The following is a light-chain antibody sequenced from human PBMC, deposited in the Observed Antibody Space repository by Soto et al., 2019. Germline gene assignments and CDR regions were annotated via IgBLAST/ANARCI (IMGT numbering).Light chain of an antibody. Sequence: QSVLTQPASVSGSAGQSITISCSGTMRDVGAYNLVSWYQQHPGTAPKLIIYEVRNRPSGISSRFSGSRSGNTASLTISGLQSEDEGDYCCSAYTARSTLVFGGGTKLTV. CDR3: SAYTARSTLV. CDR2: EVR. V-gene: IGLV2-14*01. J-gene: IGLJ3*02. CDR1: MRDVGAYNL.